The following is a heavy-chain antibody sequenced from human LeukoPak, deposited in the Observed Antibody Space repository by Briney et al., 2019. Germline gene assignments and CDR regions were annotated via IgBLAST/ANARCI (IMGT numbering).Heavy chain of an antibody. V-gene: IGHV4-38-2*02. J-gene: IGHJ5*02. Sequence: SGTLSLTCAVSGYSISSGYYWGWIRQPPGKGLEWIGSINHSGSTFYNPSLKSRVTISIDTSKNQFSLKLSSVTAADTAVYYCATDPASWFDPWGQGTLVTVSS. CDR2: INHSGST. CDR3: ATDPASWFDP. CDR1: GYSISSGYY.